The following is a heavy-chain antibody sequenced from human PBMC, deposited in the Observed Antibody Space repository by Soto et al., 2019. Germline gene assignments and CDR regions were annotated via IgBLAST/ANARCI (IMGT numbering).Heavy chain of an antibody. J-gene: IGHJ4*02. CDR3: AGDGDYYAFDF. Sequence: QMQLQESGPGLVKPSETLSLTCSVSGGSVSSASLYWSWIRQPPGKGLEWIGHVFYSGGTNYSPSLKSRVTISVDTSKNQFSLRLSSVTAADTAIYYCAGDGDYYAFDFWGQGALVTVSS. CDR2: VFYSGGT. V-gene: IGHV4-61*01. CDR1: GGSVSSASLY. D-gene: IGHD3-22*01.